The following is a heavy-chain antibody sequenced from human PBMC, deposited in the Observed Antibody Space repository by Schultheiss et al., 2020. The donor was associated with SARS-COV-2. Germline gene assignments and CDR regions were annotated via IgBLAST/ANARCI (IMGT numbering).Heavy chain of an antibody. D-gene: IGHD5-12*01. J-gene: IGHJ4*02. Sequence: GGSLRLSCAASGFTFSSYEMNWVRQAPGKGLEWVSYISSSSSYTNYADSIKGRFTISRDNAKSSLFLQMDSLRVEDTAVYYCARRVATGPAPFDSWGQGTLVTVSS. CDR1: GFTFSSYE. CDR3: ARRVATGPAPFDS. CDR2: ISSSSSYT. V-gene: IGHV3-21*05.